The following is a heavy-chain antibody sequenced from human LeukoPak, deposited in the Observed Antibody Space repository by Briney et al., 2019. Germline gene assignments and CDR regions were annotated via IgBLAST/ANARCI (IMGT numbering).Heavy chain of an antibody. J-gene: IGHJ4*02. D-gene: IGHD6-13*01. CDR3: AATAAGTPLAMGYFDY. CDR2: ISSSGSTI. CDR1: GFTFSDYY. V-gene: IGHV3-11*01. Sequence: GGSLRLSCAASGFTFSDYYMSWIRQAPGKGLEWVSYISSSGSTIYYADSVKGRFTISRDNAKNSLYLQMNSLRAEDTAVYYCAATAAGTPLAMGYFDYWGQGTLVTVSS.